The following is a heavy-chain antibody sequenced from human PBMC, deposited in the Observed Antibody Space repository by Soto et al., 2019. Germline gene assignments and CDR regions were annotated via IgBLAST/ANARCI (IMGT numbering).Heavy chain of an antibody. Sequence: PGGSLRLSCAASGFTFSSYAMSWVRQAPGKGLEWVSAISGSGGSTYYADSVKGRFTISRDNSENTLYLQMNSLRAEDTAVYYCAKGGNHMVRGAYFDSWGQGTLVTVSS. V-gene: IGHV3-23*01. CDR2: ISGSGGST. J-gene: IGHJ4*02. CDR1: GFTFSSYA. D-gene: IGHD3-10*01. CDR3: AKGGNHMVRGAYFDS.